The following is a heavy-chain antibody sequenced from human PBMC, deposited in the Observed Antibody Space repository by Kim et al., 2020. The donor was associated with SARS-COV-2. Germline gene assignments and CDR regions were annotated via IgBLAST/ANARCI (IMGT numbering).Heavy chain of an antibody. D-gene: IGHD3-10*01. CDR2: VNPANGHT. CDR1: GNTFTNYA. J-gene: IGHJ5*02. V-gene: IGHV1-3*01. CDR3: ARDSRNVYDSGTFHFWFDP. Sequence: ASVKVSCTASGNTFTNYALHWVRQAPGQRLEWLGWVNPANGHTDYSEKFQERVTITTDRSASTAYLELSSLRSEDTAFYFCARDSRNVYDSGTFHFWFDPWGQGTLVTVSS.